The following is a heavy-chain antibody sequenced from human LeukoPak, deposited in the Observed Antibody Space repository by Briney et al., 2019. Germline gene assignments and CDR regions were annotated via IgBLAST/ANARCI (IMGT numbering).Heavy chain of an antibody. CDR3: ARAYVHRIVYYYYMDV. CDR2: IYYSGST. D-gene: IGHD2-21*01. Sequence: SETLSLTCTVSGGSISSGGYYWSWIRQHPGKGLEWIEYIYYSGSTYYNPSLKSRVTVSVDTSKNQFSLKLSSVTAADTAVYYCARAYVHRIVYYYYMDVWGKGTTVTVSS. J-gene: IGHJ6*03. V-gene: IGHV4-31*03. CDR1: GGSISSGGYY.